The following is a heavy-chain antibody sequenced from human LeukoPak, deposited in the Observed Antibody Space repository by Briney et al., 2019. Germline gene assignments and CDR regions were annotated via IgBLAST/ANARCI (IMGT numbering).Heavy chain of an antibody. CDR2: IWYHGSNQ. CDR1: GFTFNNYG. D-gene: IGHD3-10*01. CDR3: ARAEGENWFDP. Sequence: PGGSLRLSCAASGFTFNNYGMHWVRQAPGKGQEWVAVIWYHGSNQYYADSVKGRFTISRDTSKNTLYLQMNSLRAEDTAVYYCARAEGENWFDPWGQGTQVTVSS. J-gene: IGHJ5*02. V-gene: IGHV3-33*01.